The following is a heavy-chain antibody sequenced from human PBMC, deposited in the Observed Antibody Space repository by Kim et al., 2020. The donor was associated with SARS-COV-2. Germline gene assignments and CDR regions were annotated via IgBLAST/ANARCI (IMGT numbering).Heavy chain of an antibody. V-gene: IGHV3-66*01. CDR3: ATVVFYYDAGYFKN. D-gene: IGHD3-22*01. J-gene: IGHJ1*01. Sequence: ADSVKGRLIISRDHSKNTLYLQMNSLRAEDTAVYYCATVVFYYDAGYFKNWGQGTLVIASS.